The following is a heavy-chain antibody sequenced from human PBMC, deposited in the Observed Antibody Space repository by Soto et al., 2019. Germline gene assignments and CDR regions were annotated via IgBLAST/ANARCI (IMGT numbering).Heavy chain of an antibody. Sequence: EVQLVESGGGLVKPGGSLRLSCAASGFTFSSYSMNWVRQAPGKGLEWVSSISSSSSYIYYADSVKGRFTISRDNAKNSLSLQTNSLPAEHTTAYYCARVLYYYDPYYHYGTDVWGQGTTVTVSS. CDR2: ISSSSSYI. CDR1: GFTFSSYS. D-gene: IGHD3-22*01. CDR3: ARVLYYYDPYYHYGTDV. J-gene: IGHJ6*02. V-gene: IGHV3-21*01.